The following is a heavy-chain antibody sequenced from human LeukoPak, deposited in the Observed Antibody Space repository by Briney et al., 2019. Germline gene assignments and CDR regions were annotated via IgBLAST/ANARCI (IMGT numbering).Heavy chain of an antibody. CDR2: INPSGGST. CDR3: TSAMGEVGFDY. CDR1: GYTFTSYY. D-gene: IGHD3-16*01. J-gene: IGHJ4*02. Sequence: ASVKVSCKASGYTFTSYYMHWVRQAPGQGLEWMGIINPSGGSTSYAQKFQGRVTMTRDMSTSTVYMELSSLGSEDTAVYYCTSAMGEVGFDYWGQGTLVTVSS. V-gene: IGHV1-46*01.